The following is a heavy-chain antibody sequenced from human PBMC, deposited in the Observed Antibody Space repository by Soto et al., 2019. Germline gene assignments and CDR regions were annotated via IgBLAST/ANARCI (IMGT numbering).Heavy chain of an antibody. D-gene: IGHD4-17*01. CDR1: GFPFKNHA. V-gene: IGHV3-30-3*01. Sequence: WSLRLSCEASGFPFKNHAMHWVRQAPGKGPEWVAVISYDGTNRYYGESVKGRFTISRDNSKTTLYLQMSSLRAEDTALYYCARENYGDHYFDYWGQGTLVTVSS. J-gene: IGHJ4*02. CDR3: ARENYGDHYFDY. CDR2: ISYDGTNR.